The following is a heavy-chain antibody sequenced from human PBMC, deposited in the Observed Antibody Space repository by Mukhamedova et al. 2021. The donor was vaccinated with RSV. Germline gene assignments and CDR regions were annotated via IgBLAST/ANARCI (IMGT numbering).Heavy chain of an antibody. CDR2: INSDGTST. Sequence: PGKGPEWVSRINSDGTSTAYADFVKGRFTIFRDNDKNTLSLQMDSLGAEDTSVYHCVRGAPFDYWGQGSLVTVSS. D-gene: IGHD2/OR15-2a*01. V-gene: IGHV3-74*01. CDR3: VRGAPFDY. J-gene: IGHJ4*02.